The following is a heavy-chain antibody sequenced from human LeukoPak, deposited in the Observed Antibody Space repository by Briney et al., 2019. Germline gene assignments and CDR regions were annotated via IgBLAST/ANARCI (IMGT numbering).Heavy chain of an antibody. D-gene: IGHD2-21*02. CDR2: IIPIFGTA. J-gene: IGHJ5*02. V-gene: IGHV1-69*06. CDR1: GGTFSNYT. Sequence: SVKVSCKTSGGTFSNYTISWVRQAPGQGLEWMGGIIPIFGTANYAQKFQGKVTITADKSTSTAYMELSSLRSEDTAVYYCARTYCGVDCYSSRGWFDTWGQGTLVTVSS. CDR3: ARTYCGVDCYSSRGWFDT.